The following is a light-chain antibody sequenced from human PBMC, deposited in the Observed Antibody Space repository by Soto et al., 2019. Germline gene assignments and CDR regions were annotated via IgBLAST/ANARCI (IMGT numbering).Light chain of an antibody. CDR2: DVS. V-gene: IGLV2-11*01. CDR1: SSDVGGYNY. J-gene: IGLJ2*01. CDR3: CSDAGSYTPPVV. Sequence: QSALTQPRSVSGSPGQSVTISCTGTSSDVGGYNYVSWYQQHPGKATKLMIYDVSKRPSGVPDRFSGSKSGNTASLTISGLQAEDEADYYCCSDAGSYTPPVVFGGGTKVTVL.